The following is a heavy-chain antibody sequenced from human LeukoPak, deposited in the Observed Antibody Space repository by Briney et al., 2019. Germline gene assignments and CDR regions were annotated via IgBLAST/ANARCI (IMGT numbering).Heavy chain of an antibody. CDR3: AREEDTAMAYDY. Sequence: PSETLSLTCTVSGGSISSYYWGWIRQPPGKGLEWIGSIYYSGSTCYDPSLKSRVTISVDTSKNQFSLKLSSVTAADTAVYYCAREEDTAMAYDYWGQGTLVTVSS. D-gene: IGHD5-18*01. V-gene: IGHV4-39*07. CDR2: IYYSGST. CDR1: GGSISSYY. J-gene: IGHJ4*02.